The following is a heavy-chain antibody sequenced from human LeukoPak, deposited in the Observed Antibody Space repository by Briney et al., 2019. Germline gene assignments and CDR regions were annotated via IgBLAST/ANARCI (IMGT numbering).Heavy chain of an antibody. J-gene: IGHJ4*02. D-gene: IGHD3-22*01. CDR1: GYTFTNYA. CDR2: INAGNADT. Sequence: GASVKVSCKASGYTFTNYAIQWVRQAPGRRLEWMGWINAGNADTRYSQEFQGRVTITRDTSASTAYMEFSSLRSEDTAVYYCAANYYDSSGYLRAVDYWGQGTLVTVSS. CDR3: AANYYDSSGYLRAVDY. V-gene: IGHV1-3*03.